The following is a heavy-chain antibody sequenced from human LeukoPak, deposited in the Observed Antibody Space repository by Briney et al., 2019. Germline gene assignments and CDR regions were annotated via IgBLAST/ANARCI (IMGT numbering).Heavy chain of an antibody. J-gene: IGHJ4*02. D-gene: IGHD3-22*01. V-gene: IGHV1-2*02. CDR3: AREYYYDSSGYYEDY. CDR1: GYTFTGYY. CDR2: INPNSGGT. Sequence: ASVEVSCKASGYTFTGYYMHWVRQAPGQGLEWMGWINPNSGGTNYAQKFQGRVTMTRDTSISTAYMELSRLRSDDTAVYYCAREYYYDSSGYYEDYWGQGTLVTVSS.